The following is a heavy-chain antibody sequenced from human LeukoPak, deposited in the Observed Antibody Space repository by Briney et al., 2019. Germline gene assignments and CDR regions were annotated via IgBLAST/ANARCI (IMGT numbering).Heavy chain of an antibody. Sequence: GGSLRLSCATSGFIFSSYWMSWFRQAPGKGLEWVANIKEDGREKNYVDSVKGRFTISRDNTKNSLYLQMNRLRAEDTAVYFCARRGGSYYADDHWGQGTLVTVSS. J-gene: IGHJ4*02. CDR1: GFIFSSYW. CDR2: IKEDGREK. CDR3: ARRGGSYYADDH. D-gene: IGHD1-26*01. V-gene: IGHV3-7*01.